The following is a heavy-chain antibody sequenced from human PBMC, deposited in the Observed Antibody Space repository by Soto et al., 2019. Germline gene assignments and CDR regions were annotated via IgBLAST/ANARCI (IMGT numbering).Heavy chain of an antibody. V-gene: IGHV3-72*01. D-gene: IGHD5-18*01. CDR2: SRNKANSYTT. CDR1: GLILSDHY. Sequence: EVQLVESGGGLVRPGGSLRLSCTVSGLILSDHYIDWVRQAPGKGLEWVGRSRNKANSYTTDYAASVKGRFAISRDASKTSLYLQMYSLKTEDTAVYYCARVNSGYSYGHHFDYWGQGTLSSSPQ. CDR3: ARVNSGYSYGHHFDY. J-gene: IGHJ4*02.